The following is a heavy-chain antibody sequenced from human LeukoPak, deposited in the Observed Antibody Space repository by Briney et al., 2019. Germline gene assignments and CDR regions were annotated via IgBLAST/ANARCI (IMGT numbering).Heavy chain of an antibody. CDR1: GFTFDDYA. CDR2: ISWNSGSI. V-gene: IGHV3-9*01. Sequence: GGSLRLSCAASGFTFDDYAMHWVRQVPGKGLEWVSGISWNSGSIGYADSVKGRFTISRDNAKNSLYLQMNSLRAEDTALYYRAKVALYWYFDLWGRGTLVTVSS. CDR3: AKVALYWYFDL. J-gene: IGHJ2*01.